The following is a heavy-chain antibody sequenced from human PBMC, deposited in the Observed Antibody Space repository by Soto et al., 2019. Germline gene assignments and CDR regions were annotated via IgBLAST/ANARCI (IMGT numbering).Heavy chain of an antibody. J-gene: IGHJ4*02. CDR2: ITPNSGGT. Sequence: ASVKGSCKSSGGNCNSYLXNWVRQAPGQGLEWMGWITPNSGGTNYAQKFQGRVTMTRDTSISTAYMELSRLRSDETAVYHCPRDYYASGKPNFDYWAQGTLVAASS. CDR3: PRDYYASGKPNFDY. D-gene: IGHD3-10*01. CDR1: GGNCNSYL. V-gene: IGHV1-2*02.